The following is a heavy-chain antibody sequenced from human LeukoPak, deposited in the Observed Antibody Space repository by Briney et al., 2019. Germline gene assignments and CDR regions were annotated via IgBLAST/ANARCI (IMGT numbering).Heavy chain of an antibody. CDR2: MWYDGSNK. D-gene: IGHD3-22*01. CDR3: AKSDSSGYYYAEGGSFDY. Sequence: PGRSLRLSCAASGFTFSSYGMHWVRQAPGKGLEWVAVMWYDGSNKYYADSVKGRFTISRDNSKNTLYLQMNSLRAEDTAAYYCAKSDSSGYYYAEGGSFDYWGQGTLVTVSS. J-gene: IGHJ4*02. V-gene: IGHV3-33*06. CDR1: GFTFSSYG.